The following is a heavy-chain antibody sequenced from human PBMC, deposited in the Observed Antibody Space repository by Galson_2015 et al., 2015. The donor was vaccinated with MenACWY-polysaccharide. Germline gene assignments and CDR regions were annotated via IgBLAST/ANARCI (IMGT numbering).Heavy chain of an antibody. J-gene: IGHJ6*02. CDR2: INSDAGST. CDR3: VGPLGRGGTGAYGMDA. CDR1: GFTFSNNW. V-gene: IGHV3-74*01. D-gene: IGHD3-10*01. Sequence: SLRLSCAASGFTFSNNWIHWVRQAPGKGLVWVSRINSDAGSTAYADSVKGRFTISRDNAKNTLYLQMNSLRVEDTAVYYCVGPLGRGGTGAYGMDAWGQGTTVTVSS.